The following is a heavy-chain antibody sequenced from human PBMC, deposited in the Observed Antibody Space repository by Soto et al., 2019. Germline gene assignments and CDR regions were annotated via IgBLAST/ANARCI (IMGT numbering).Heavy chain of an antibody. V-gene: IGHV1-69*06. J-gene: IGHJ4*02. CDR1: GGTFSSYA. Sequence: ASVKVSCKASGGTFSSYAISWVRQAPGQGLEWMGGIIPIFGTANYAQKFQGRVTITADKSTSTAYMELSSLRSEDTAVYYCARDPRFGDFWSGYDYWGQGTLVTVSS. CDR2: IIPIFGTA. CDR3: ARDPRFGDFWSGYDY. D-gene: IGHD3-3*01.